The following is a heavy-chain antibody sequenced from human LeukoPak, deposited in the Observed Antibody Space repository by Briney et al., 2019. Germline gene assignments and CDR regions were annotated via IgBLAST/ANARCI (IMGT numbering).Heavy chain of an antibody. CDR3: ARDYEGATRRDLFDP. V-gene: IGHV1-18*01. CDR1: GYTFTNYG. CDR2: IGTYDGDT. J-gene: IGHJ5*02. Sequence: ASVKVSRKASGYTFTNYGISWVRQAPGQGLEWMGRIGTYDGDTNFAQRVEGRVTLTIDTSTNTAYMELRSLRSDDTAMYYCARDYEGATRRDLFDPWGQGTLVTVSS. D-gene: IGHD1-26*01.